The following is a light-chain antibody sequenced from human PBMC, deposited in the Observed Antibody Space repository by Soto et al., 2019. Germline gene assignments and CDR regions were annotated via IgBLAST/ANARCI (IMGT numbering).Light chain of an antibody. CDR1: SSDIGGHNY. CDR3: SSYTNNQRL. Sequence: QSALTQPASVSGSPGQSITISCTGTSSDIGGHNYVSWYQQRPGKAPKLMIYEVNNRPSGVSSRFSGSKSGNTASLTISGLQAEDEADYYCSSYTNNQRLFGGGTKPTVL. CDR2: EVN. V-gene: IGLV2-14*01. J-gene: IGLJ3*02.